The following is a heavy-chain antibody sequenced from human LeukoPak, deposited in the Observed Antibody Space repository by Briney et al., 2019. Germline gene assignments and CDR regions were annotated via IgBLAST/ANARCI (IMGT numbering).Heavy chain of an antibody. Sequence: SETLSLTCTVSGGSISSYYWSWIRQPPGKGLEWIGYIYYSGSTNYNPSLKSRVTISVDTSKNQFSLKLSSVTAADTAVYYCARLMTSSGWYPGWFDPWGQGTLVTVSP. J-gene: IGHJ5*02. V-gene: IGHV4-59*08. CDR1: GGSISSYY. CDR3: ARLMTSSGWYPGWFDP. CDR2: IYYSGST. D-gene: IGHD6-19*01.